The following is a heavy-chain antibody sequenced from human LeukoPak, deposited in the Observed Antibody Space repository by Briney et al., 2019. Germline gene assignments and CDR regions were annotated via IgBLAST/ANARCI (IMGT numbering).Heavy chain of an antibody. D-gene: IGHD1-14*01. CDR2: INPIFGTA. CDR3: ARVTITSANWFDP. CDR1: GGTFSRYT. Sequence: GASVKVSCKASGGTFSRYTISWVRQAPGQGLEWMGGINPIFGTANYAQKFQGRVTITADKSTTTVYMELNSLRSEDTAVYYCARVTITSANWFDPWGQGTLVTVSS. J-gene: IGHJ5*02. V-gene: IGHV1-69*06.